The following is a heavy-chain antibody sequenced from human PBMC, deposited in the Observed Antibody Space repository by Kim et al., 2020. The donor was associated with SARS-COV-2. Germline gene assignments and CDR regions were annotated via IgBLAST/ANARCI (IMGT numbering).Heavy chain of an antibody. CDR3: SRVYDFWSGSYDS. Sequence: SETLSLTCAVHGGSFSGYYWSWMRQPPGKGLEWIGEIGHSGITNYNPSLESRVTISVDTSKNQFSLKLTSVTAADTAISFCSRVYDFWSGSYDSWGQGT. D-gene: IGHD3-3*01. V-gene: IGHV4-34*01. CDR2: IGHSGIT. J-gene: IGHJ4*02. CDR1: GGSFSGYY.